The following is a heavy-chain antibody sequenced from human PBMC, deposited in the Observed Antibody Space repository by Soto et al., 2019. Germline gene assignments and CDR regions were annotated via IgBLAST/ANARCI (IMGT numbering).Heavy chain of an antibody. CDR2: VYYSGST. CDR1: GGSISSSDYY. CDR3: ARDLGTGTHRGYFEF. V-gene: IGHV4-39*02. D-gene: IGHD1-1*01. Sequence: SETLSLTCTVSGGSISSSDYYWGWIRQPPGKGLEWIGSVYYSGSTYYNPSLTSRVTISVDTSKNQFSLKVSSVTATDTAVYYCARDLGTGTHRGYFEFWGQGTLVTVSS. J-gene: IGHJ4*02.